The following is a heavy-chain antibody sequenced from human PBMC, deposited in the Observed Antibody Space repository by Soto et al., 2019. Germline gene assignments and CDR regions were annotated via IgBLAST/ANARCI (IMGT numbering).Heavy chain of an antibody. CDR2: ISGNGGST. CDR3: AKVVVVTATGYYSGMDV. CDR1: GFTFSSYA. V-gene: IGHV3-23*01. Sequence: GGSLRLSCAAPGFTFSSYAMSWVRQAPGKGLEWVSRISGNGGSTYDADSVKGRFTISRDNFKNMVYLQMNSLRAEDTAVYYCAKVVVVTATGYYSGMDVWGQGTTVTVSS. J-gene: IGHJ6*02. D-gene: IGHD2-21*02.